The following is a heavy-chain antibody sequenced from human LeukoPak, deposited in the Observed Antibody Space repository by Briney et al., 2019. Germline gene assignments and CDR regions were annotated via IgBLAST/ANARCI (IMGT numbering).Heavy chain of an antibody. CDR1: GFTLSSYA. J-gene: IGHJ6*02. CDR2: ISGSGGST. CDR3: AKERGSGYYYYYYGMDV. Sequence: GGSLRLSCAASGFTLSSYAMSWVRQAPGKGLEWVSAISGSGGSTYYADSVKGRFTISRDNSKNTLYLQMNSLRAEDTAVYYCAKERGSGYYYYYYGMDVWGQGTTVTVSS. D-gene: IGHD2-15*01. V-gene: IGHV3-23*01.